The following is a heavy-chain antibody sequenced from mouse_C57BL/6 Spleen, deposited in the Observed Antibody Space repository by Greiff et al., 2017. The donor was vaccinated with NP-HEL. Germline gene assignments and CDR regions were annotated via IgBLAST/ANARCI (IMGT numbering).Heavy chain of an antibody. J-gene: IGHJ1*03. CDR2: FYPGRGSI. Sequence: VQLQESGAELVKPGASVKLSCKASGYTFTEYTIHWVKQRSGQGLEWIGWFYPGRGSIKYNEKFKDKATLTAEKSSSTVYMELSRVTSEDSAVDFCARHGDYYGDFDVWGTGTTVTVSS. D-gene: IGHD2-4*01. CDR1: GYTFTEYT. V-gene: IGHV1-62-2*01. CDR3: ARHGDYYGDFDV.